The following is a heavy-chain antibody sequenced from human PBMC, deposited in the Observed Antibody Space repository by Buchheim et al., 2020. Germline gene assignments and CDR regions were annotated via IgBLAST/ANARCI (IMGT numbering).Heavy chain of an antibody. Sequence: EVQLVESGGGLVQPGRSLRLSCTASGFTFGDYAMSWVRQAPGKGLEWVGFIRSKAYGGTTEYAASVKGRFTISRDDSKSIAYLQMNSLKTEDTAVYYCTRAWDTATVFDYWGQRTL. CDR2: IRSKAYGGTT. CDR3: TRAWDTATVFDY. CDR1: GFTFGDYA. D-gene: IGHD5-18*01. J-gene: IGHJ4*02. V-gene: IGHV3-49*04.